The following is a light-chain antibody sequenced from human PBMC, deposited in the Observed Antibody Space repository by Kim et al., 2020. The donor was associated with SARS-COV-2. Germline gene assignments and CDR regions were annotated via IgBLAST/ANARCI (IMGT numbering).Light chain of an antibody. CDR1: SLRSYY. CDR2: GKN. CDR3: NSRDSSGNHLGVV. V-gene: IGLV3-19*01. Sequence: SSELTQDPAVSVALGQTVRITCQGDSLRSYYVSWYQQKPGQAPVLVIYGKNNRPSGIPDRFSGSSSGNTASLTITGAQAEDEADYYCNSRDSSGNHLGVVFGGGTQLTVL. J-gene: IGLJ2*01.